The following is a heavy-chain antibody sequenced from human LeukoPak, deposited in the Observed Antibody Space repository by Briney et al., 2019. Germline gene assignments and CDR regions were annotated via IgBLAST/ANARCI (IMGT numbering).Heavy chain of an antibody. CDR1: GFTFSSYG. J-gene: IGHJ6*02. CDR3: AKDHDMTTVWYYYGMDV. CDR2: ISYDGSNK. V-gene: IGHV3-30*18. D-gene: IGHD4-11*01. Sequence: GGSLRLSCAASGFTFSSYGMHWVRQAPGKGLEWVAVISYDGSNKYYADSVKGRFTISRDNSKNTLYLQMNSLRAEDTAVYYCAKDHDMTTVWYYYGMDVWGQGTTVTVSS.